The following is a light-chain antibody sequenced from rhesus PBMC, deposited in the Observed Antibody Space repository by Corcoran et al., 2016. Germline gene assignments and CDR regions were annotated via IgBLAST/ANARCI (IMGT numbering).Light chain of an antibody. CDR1: QSVTSY. V-gene: IGKV3-31*02. J-gene: IGKJ3*01. CDR3: QETSNLFT. Sequence: EIVMTQSPATLSLSPGARATLSCRASQSVTSYLAWYQQHPRQAPRLLISGATTRATGIPDRFSGSGSGTDLTLTINSLEPEDFAVYYCQETSNLFTFGPGTKLDIK. CDR2: GAT.